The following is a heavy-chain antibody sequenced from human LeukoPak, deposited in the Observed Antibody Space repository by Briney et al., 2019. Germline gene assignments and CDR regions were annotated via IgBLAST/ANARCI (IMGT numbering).Heavy chain of an antibody. D-gene: IGHD3-10*01. CDR1: GFSVSSNY. J-gene: IGHJ3*02. CDR3: AREYGSGRSDAFDI. Sequence: GGSLRLSCAASGFSVSSNYMSWVRQAPGQGLEWVSVTYSGGSTYYADSVKGRFTISRDNSKNTLYLQMNSLRAEDTAVYYCAREYGSGRSDAFDIWGQGTMVTVSS. V-gene: IGHV3-66*01. CDR2: TYSGGST.